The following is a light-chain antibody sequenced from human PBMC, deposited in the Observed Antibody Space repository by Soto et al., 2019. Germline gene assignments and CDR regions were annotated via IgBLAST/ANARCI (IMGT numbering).Light chain of an antibody. Sequence: QAVVTQPPSASGTPGQRVTISCSGSSSNIGSNYVYWYQQLPGTAPKLLIYRNEQRPSGVPDRFSGSKFGTSASLAISGLRSEDETDYYCAAWDDSLSGVVFGGGTKLTVL. CDR1: SSNIGSNY. CDR2: RNE. J-gene: IGLJ2*01. V-gene: IGLV1-47*01. CDR3: AAWDDSLSGVV.